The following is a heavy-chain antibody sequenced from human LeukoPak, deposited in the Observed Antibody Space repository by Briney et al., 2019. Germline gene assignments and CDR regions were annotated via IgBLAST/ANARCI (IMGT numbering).Heavy chain of an antibody. CDR1: GFTFSTYA. V-gene: IGHV3-23*01. D-gene: IGHD4-17*01. Sequence: GGSLRLSCAASGFTFSTYAMTWVRQAPGKGLEWVSVIFNSGTSTYYADSVKGRFTISRDNSKNTLHSQMSSLRAEDTAVYYCAKDMYGDFGGVDYWGQGTLVTVSS. J-gene: IGHJ4*02. CDR2: IFNSGTST. CDR3: AKDMYGDFGGVDY.